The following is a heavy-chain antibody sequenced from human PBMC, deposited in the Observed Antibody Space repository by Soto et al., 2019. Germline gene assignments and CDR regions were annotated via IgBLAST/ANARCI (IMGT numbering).Heavy chain of an antibody. CDR2: ISSSDGRT. J-gene: IGHJ3*02. Sequence: EVQLLESGGGLVQPGGSLRLSCAASGFTFSSYALTWVRQAPGKGLEWVSTISSSDGRTYYPDSVKGQFTISRDNSKSTLYLQMNSLRAEDTAVYFCAKDKGWRSAFDIWGQGTMVTVSS. CDR3: AKDKGWRSAFDI. CDR1: GFTFSSYA. V-gene: IGHV3-23*01. D-gene: IGHD2-15*01.